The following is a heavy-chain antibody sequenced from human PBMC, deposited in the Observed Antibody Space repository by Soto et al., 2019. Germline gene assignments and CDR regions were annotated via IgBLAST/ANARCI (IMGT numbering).Heavy chain of an antibody. CDR1: GFTFSSYA. Sequence: GVSLRLSCAASGFTFSSYAMSWVRQAPGRGLEWVSCITGSGGDTYYADSVKGRFTISRDNSKDTLFLQMNSLRAEDTAVYYCAKAGRLVINWFDPWGEGTLVTVYS. V-gene: IGHV3-23*01. CDR2: ITGSGGDT. CDR3: AKAGRLVINWFDP. J-gene: IGHJ5*02. D-gene: IGHD2-15*01.